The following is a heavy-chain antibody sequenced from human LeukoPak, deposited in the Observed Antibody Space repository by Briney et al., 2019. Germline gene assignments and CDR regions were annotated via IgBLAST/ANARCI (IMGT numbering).Heavy chain of an antibody. Sequence: GGSLRLSCAASGFTFSSYAMSWVRQAPGKGLEWVSAISGSGGSTYYADSVKGRFTISRDNSKNTLYLQMNSLRAEDTAVYYCARTYYYDSSGYYYDGAFDIWGQGTMVTVSS. V-gene: IGHV3-23*01. CDR3: ARTYYYDSSGYYYDGAFDI. D-gene: IGHD3-22*01. CDR2: ISGSGGST. J-gene: IGHJ3*02. CDR1: GFTFSSYA.